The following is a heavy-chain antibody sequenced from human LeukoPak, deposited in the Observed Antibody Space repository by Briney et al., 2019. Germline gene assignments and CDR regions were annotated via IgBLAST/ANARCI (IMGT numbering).Heavy chain of an antibody. D-gene: IGHD6-19*01. V-gene: IGHV3-21*04. CDR1: GFTFSSYS. J-gene: IGHJ4*02. CDR3: ARGSGQRFGNPFKGYSSDWYYFDY. Sequence: PGGSLRLSCAASGFTFSSYSMNWVRQAPGKGLEWVSSISSSSSYIYYADSAKGRFTISRDNSRNTLYLQMNSLRAEDTAVYYCARGSGQRFGNPFKGYSSDWYYFDYWGQGTLVTVSS. CDR2: ISSSSSYI.